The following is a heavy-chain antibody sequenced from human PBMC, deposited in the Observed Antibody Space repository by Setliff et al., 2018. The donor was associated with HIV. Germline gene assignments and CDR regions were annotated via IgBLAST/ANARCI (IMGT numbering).Heavy chain of an antibody. CDR2: IHGSGST. CDR1: GASISGHY. J-gene: IGHJ5*02. CDR3: ARDLPDLTGRSLDP. D-gene: IGHD7-27*01. Sequence: SETLSLTCTVSGASISGHYWNWIRQPPGKGLEWIGYIHGSGSTNYNPSLDSRVTMSVDTSKNQFSLKLRSVTAADSAVYYCARDLPDLTGRSLDPWGQGTLV. V-gene: IGHV4-59*11.